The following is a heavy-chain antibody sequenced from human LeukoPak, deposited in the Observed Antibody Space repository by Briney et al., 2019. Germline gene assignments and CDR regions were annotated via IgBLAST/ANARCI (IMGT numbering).Heavy chain of an antibody. J-gene: IGHJ4*02. D-gene: IGHD5-12*01. V-gene: IGHV3-48*03. CDR1: GFTLSSYE. Sequence: GGSLRLSCAASGFTLSSYEMNWVRQAPGKGVEWVSYISSSGSTIYYADSVKGRFTISRDNAKNSLYLQMNSLRAEDTAVYYCARVPWVVATIKGNYFDYWGKGTLVTVSS. CDR3: ARVPWVVATIKGNYFDY. CDR2: ISSSGSTI.